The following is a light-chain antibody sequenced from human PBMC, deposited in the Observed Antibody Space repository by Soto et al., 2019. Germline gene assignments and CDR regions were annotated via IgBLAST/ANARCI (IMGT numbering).Light chain of an antibody. CDR1: QSISSW. CDR2: DAS. V-gene: IGKV1-5*01. Sequence: DIQIPQSPSTLSASVGDRVTITCRASQSISSWLAWYQQKPGKGPKLLIYDASSLESGVPSRFSGSGSGTEFTLTISSLQPDDFATYYCQQHGTFGQGTKVDIK. CDR3: QQHGT. J-gene: IGKJ1*01.